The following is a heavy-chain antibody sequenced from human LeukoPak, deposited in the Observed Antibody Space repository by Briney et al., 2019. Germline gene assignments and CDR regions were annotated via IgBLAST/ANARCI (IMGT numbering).Heavy chain of an antibody. CDR1: GRSFSGYY. V-gene: IGHV4-34*01. J-gene: IGHJ4*02. Sequence: SETLSLTCAVYGRSFSGYYWSWIRQPPGKGLEWIGEINHSGSTNYNPSLKSRVTISVDTSKNQFSLKLSSVTAADTAVYYCARARDIVVVPAAIEFDYWGQGTLVTVSS. D-gene: IGHD2-2*02. CDR3: ARARDIVVVPAAIEFDY. CDR2: INHSGST.